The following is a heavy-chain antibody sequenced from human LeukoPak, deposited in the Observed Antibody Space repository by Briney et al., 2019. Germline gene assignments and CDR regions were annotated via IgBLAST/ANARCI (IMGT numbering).Heavy chain of an antibody. J-gene: IGHJ3*02. CDR2: IYPGDSDT. D-gene: IGHD3-9*01. CDR3: ARLLDYDILTQQDAFDI. CDR1: GYSFTSYW. V-gene: IGHV5-51*01. Sequence: PGESLKISCKGSGYSFTSYWIGWVRQMPGKGLEWMGIIYPGDSDTRYSPSFQGQVTISADKSISTAYLQWSSLKASDTAMYYCARLLDYDILTQQDAFDIWGQGTMVTVSS.